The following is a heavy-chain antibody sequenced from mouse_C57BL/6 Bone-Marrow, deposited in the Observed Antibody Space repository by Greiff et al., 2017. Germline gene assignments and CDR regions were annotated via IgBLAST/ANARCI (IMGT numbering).Heavy chain of an antibody. Sequence: QVQLQQSGAELVRPGASVTLSCKASGYTFTSYGISWVKQRTGQGLEWIGEHHPRSGNTYYNEKFKGKATLTADKSSSTAYMELRSLTSEDSAVYFCAYGVDYWGQGTTLTVSS. J-gene: IGHJ2*01. CDR1: GYTFTSYG. CDR2: HHPRSGNT. D-gene: IGHD1-1*02. V-gene: IGHV1-81*01. CDR3: AYGVDY.